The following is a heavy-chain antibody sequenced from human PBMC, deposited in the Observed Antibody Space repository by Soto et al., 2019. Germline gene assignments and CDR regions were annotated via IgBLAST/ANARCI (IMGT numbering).Heavy chain of an antibody. CDR3: ARGDILTVHEGYYFDY. J-gene: IGHJ4*02. V-gene: IGHV4-59*01. CDR1: GGSISSYY. CDR2: IYYSGST. Sequence: SETLSLTCTVSGGSISSYYWSWIRQPPGKGLEWIGYIYYSGSTNYNPSLKSRVTISVDTSKNQFSLKLSSVTAADTAVYYCARGDILTVHEGYYFDYWGQGTLVTVSS. D-gene: IGHD3-9*01.